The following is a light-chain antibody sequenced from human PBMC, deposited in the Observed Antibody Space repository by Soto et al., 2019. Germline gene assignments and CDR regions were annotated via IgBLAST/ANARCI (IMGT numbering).Light chain of an antibody. Sequence: IQLTQSPSSLSESVGDRVTITCRASQSISSWLAWYQQKPGKAPKLLIYDASSLESGVPSRFSGSGSGTEFTLTTSSLQPDDFATYYCQQYNSYRWTFGQGTKVDIK. V-gene: IGKV1-5*01. CDR2: DAS. CDR3: QQYNSYRWT. CDR1: QSISSW. J-gene: IGKJ1*01.